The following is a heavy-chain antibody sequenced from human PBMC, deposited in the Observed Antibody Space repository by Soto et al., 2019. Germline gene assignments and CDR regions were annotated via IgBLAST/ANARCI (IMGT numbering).Heavy chain of an antibody. CDR3: ARDLCSGGTCYSAY. J-gene: IGHJ4*02. D-gene: IGHD2-15*01. CDR1: GFTFSSYA. CDR2: ISYDGRST. V-gene: IGHV3-30*04. Sequence: QVQLVESGGGVVQPGRSLRLSCAASGFTFSSYAMHWVRQAPGKGLEWAAVISYDGRSTYYADSVKGRFTVSRDNSKNTVWLEMNSLRGEDTAIYYCARDLCSGGTCYSAYWGQGTLVTVSS.